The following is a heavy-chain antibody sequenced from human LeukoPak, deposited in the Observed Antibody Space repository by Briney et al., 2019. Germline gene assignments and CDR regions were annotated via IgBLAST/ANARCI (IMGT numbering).Heavy chain of an antibody. CDR1: GFTFSNAW. CDR3: TTGLSVGGAFDI. Sequence: GGSLRLSCAASGFTFSNAWMSWVRQAPGKGLEWVGRIKSKTDGGTTDYAAPVKGRFTISRDDSKNTLYLQMNSLKTEDTAVYYCTTGLSVGGAFDIWGQGTMVTASS. J-gene: IGHJ3*02. D-gene: IGHD3-16*01. V-gene: IGHV3-15*01. CDR2: IKSKTDGGTT.